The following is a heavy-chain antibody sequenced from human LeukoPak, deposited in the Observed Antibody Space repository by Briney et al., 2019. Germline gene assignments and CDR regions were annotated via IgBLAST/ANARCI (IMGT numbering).Heavy chain of an antibody. J-gene: IGHJ4*02. V-gene: IGHV4-59*12. CDR3: AREGYSSSWAEDDY. Sequence: SETLSLTCTVSGGSISSYYWSWIRQPPGKGLEWIGYIYYSGSTNYNPSLKSRVTISVDTSKNQFSLKLSSVTAADTAVYYCAREGYSSSWAEDDYWGQGTLVTVSS. CDR2: IYYSGST. CDR1: GGSISSYY. D-gene: IGHD6-13*01.